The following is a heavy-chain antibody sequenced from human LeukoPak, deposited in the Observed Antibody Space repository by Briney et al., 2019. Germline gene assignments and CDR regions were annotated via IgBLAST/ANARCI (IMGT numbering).Heavy chain of an antibody. CDR3: ARDPVGATLDY. Sequence: GGSLRLSCAASGFTFSSYSMNWVRQAPGKGLEWVSSISSSRSYIYYADSVKGRFTISRDNAKNSLYLQMNSLRAEDTAVYYCARDPVGATLDYWGQGTLVTVSS. V-gene: IGHV3-21*01. CDR2: ISSSRSYI. D-gene: IGHD1-26*01. CDR1: GFTFSSYS. J-gene: IGHJ4*02.